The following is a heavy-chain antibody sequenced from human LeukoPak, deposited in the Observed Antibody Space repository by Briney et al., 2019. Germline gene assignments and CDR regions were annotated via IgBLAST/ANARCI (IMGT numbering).Heavy chain of an antibody. CDR1: GYTFTSYY. V-gene: IGHV1-46*01. CDR2: IDPNGGST. J-gene: IGHJ4*02. Sequence: GSVKVSSTASGYTFTSYYMHGGPPTPGRGVGWMGIIDPNGGSTRYAQKFQGRVTISRDMSTSTVYMELSSLRSEDTAVYYCAREPYSGSLDYWGQGTLVTVSS. CDR3: AREPYSGSLDY. D-gene: IGHD1-26*01.